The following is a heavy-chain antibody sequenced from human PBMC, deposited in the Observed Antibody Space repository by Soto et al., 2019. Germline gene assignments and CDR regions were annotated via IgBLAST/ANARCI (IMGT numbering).Heavy chain of an antibody. D-gene: IGHD3-9*01. V-gene: IGHV3-74*01. CDR3: TNGGEYFDWLLPFDY. CDR1: GFPFSSYW. Sequence: PGGSLRLSCVASGFPFSSYWMHWVRQAPGKGLVWVSRINSGGSSTNYADSVKGRFTISRDNVKNTLYLQMNSLRAEDTAVYYCTNGGEYFDWLLPFDYWGQGTLVTVSS. CDR2: INSGGSST. J-gene: IGHJ4*02.